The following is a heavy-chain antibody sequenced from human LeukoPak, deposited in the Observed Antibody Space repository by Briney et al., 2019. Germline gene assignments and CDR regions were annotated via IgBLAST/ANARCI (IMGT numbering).Heavy chain of an antibody. J-gene: IGHJ4*02. V-gene: IGHV4-34*01. Sequence: SETLSLTCAVYGGSFSGYYWSWIRQPPGKGLEWMGEINHSGSTNYNPSLKSRVTISVDTPKNQFSLKLSSVTAADTAVYYCARRRRLLWFGELLGGPIDYWGQGTLVTVSS. CDR1: GGSFSGYY. D-gene: IGHD3-10*01. CDR3: ARRRRLLWFGELLGGPIDY. CDR2: INHSGST.